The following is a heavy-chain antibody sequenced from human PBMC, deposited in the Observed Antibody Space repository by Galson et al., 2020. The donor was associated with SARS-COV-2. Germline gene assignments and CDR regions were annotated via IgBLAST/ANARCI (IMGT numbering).Heavy chain of an antibody. V-gene: IGHV3-30*04. Sequence: GESLKISCAGSGFTFSTYAIHWVRQAPGKGLEWVAVISYDGRNTYYTESVKGRFTISRDNSKNTVYLQMSGLRAEDTAVYYCASLIGYSTHADVDYWGQGTLVTVSS. J-gene: IGHJ4*02. CDR3: ASLIGYSTHADVDY. D-gene: IGHD2-15*01. CDR2: ISYDGRNT. CDR1: GFTFSTYA.